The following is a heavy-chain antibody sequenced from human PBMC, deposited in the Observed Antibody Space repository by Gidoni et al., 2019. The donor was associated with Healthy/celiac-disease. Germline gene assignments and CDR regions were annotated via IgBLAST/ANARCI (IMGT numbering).Heavy chain of an antibody. J-gene: IGHJ6*02. CDR1: GYTFTGYY. D-gene: IGHD3-10*01. V-gene: IGHV1-2*02. CDR3: ARRGNYYGSGSYSVYYYGMDV. Sequence: QVQLVQSGAEVKKPGASVKVSCKASGYTFTGYYMHWGRQAPGQGLEWMGWINPNSGGTNYAQKFQGRVTMTRDTSISTAYMELSRLRSDDTAVYYCARRGNYYGSGSYSVYYYGMDVWGQGTTVTVSS. CDR2: INPNSGGT.